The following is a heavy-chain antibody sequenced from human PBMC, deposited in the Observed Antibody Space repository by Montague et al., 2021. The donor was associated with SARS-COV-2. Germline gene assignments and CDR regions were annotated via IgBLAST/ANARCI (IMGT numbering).Heavy chain of an antibody. CDR3: ARDFDWGSGY. D-gene: IGHD3-9*01. V-gene: IGHV3-74*01. J-gene: IGHJ4*02. CDR1: GIPFSNYW. CDR2: ISPDGGMT. Sequence: SLRLSCAASGIPFSNYWIHWVRQAPGEGPVWVSRISPDGGMTRYADFVKGRFAISRDIAKDTVFLQMNSLRADDTALYFCARDFDWGSGYWGQGTMVIVSS.